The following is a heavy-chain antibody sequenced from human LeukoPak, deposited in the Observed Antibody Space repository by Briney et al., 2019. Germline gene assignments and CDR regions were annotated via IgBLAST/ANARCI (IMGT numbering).Heavy chain of an antibody. D-gene: IGHD3-10*01. CDR1: GGSFSGYY. CDR2: INHSGST. J-gene: IGHJ5*02. CDR3: ARVLLWFGELYSNWFDP. V-gene: IGHV4-34*01. Sequence: SETLSLTCAVYGGSFSGYYWSWIRQPSGKGLEWIGEINHSGSTNYNPSLKSRVTISVDTSKNQFSLKLSSVTAADTAVYYCARVLLWFGELYSNWFDPWGQGTLVTVSS.